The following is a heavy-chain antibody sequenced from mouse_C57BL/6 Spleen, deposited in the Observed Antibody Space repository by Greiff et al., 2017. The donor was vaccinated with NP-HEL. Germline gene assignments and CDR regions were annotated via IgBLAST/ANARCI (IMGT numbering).Heavy chain of an antibody. V-gene: IGHV1-54*01. CDR2: INPGSGGT. CDR1: GYAFTNYL. Sequence: QVQLQQSGAELVRPGTSVKVSCKASGYAFTNYLIEWVKQRPGQGLEWIGAINPGSGGTNYNEKFKGKATLTADKSSSTAYMQLSSLTSEDSAVYFCARSEYLDYWGQGTTLTVSS. J-gene: IGHJ2*01. CDR3: ARSEYLDY.